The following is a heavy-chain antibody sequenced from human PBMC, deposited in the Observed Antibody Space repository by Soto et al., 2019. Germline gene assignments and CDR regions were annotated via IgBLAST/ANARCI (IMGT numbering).Heavy chain of an antibody. CDR3: ARDGYTLTPNYYYGMDV. D-gene: IGHD4-4*01. J-gene: IGHJ6*02. CDR1: GGSISSFY. Sequence: SETLSLTCTVSGGSISSFYWSWIRQPPGKGLEWIGYIYYTGSTNYNPSLKSRVTISVDTSKNHFSLKLSSVTAADTAVYYCARDGYTLTPNYYYGMDVWGQGTTVTVSS. V-gene: IGHV4-59*01. CDR2: IYYTGST.